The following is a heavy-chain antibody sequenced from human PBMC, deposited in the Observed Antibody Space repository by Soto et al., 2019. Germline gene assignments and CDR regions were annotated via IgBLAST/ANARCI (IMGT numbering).Heavy chain of an antibody. V-gene: IGHV4-34*01. CDR2: FSDSGST. Sequence: QVQLQQWGAGLLKPSETLSLICAVYGWSFSGNYWSWIRQPPGKGLEWIGEFSDSGSTNYNPSLKSRVTISEDMSKSPFSLKLSSVTAADTAVYYCARGNFYYGLDVWGQGTTVTVSS. CDR1: GWSFSGNY. CDR3: ARGNFYYGLDV. J-gene: IGHJ6*02.